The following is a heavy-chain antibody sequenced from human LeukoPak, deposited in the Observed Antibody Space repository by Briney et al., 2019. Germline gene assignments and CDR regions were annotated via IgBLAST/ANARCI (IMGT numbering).Heavy chain of an antibody. CDR3: ATWRTAKTGFDY. Sequence: SETLSLTCTVSGGSISSSSYYWGWIRQPPGKGLEWIGIIYYSGSTYYNPSLKSRVTISVDTSKNQFSLKLSSVTAADTAVYYCATWRTAKTGFDYWGQGTLVTVSS. CDR2: IYYSGST. D-gene: IGHD1-1*01. V-gene: IGHV4-39*01. CDR1: GGSISSSSYY. J-gene: IGHJ4*02.